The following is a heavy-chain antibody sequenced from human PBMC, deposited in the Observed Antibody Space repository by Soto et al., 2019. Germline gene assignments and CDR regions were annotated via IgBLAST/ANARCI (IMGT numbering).Heavy chain of an antibody. V-gene: IGHV3-21*01. CDR2: ISSGSSDT. CDR3: ARVGY. J-gene: IGHJ4*02. Sequence: GGSLRLSCEATGFTFSRVSRNWVRQVTGKGLEWVASISSGSSDTWYADSVKGRFIISRDNAQNSLCLQINTLRPEARAIYYCARVGYWGTGTKVTVCS. CDR1: GFTFSRVS.